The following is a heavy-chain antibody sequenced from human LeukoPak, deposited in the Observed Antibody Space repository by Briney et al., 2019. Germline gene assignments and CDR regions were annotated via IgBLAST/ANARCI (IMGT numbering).Heavy chain of an antibody. D-gene: IGHD2-2*01. Sequence: ASVKVSCKASGYTFTNYDINWVRQATGQGLEWMGWMNPNSGYTGYAQKFQGRFTMTRNTSISTAYMELSSLRSEDTAVYYCARGAVIPAIMGYYGMDVWGQGTTVSVSS. V-gene: IGHV1-8*01. CDR1: GYTFTNYD. J-gene: IGHJ6*02. CDR3: ARGAVIPAIMGYYGMDV. CDR2: MNPNSGYT.